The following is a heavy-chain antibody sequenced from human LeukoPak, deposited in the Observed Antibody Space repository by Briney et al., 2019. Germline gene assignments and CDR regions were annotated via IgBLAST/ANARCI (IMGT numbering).Heavy chain of an antibody. CDR1: GFTFSSYG. CDR3: ARDVTVTTSNWFDP. CDR2: IWYDGSNK. J-gene: IGHJ5*02. V-gene: IGHV3-33*01. D-gene: IGHD4-17*01. Sequence: AGRSLRLSCAASGFTFSSYGMHWVRQAPGKGLEWVAVIWYDGSNKYYADSVKGRFTISRDNSKNSLYLRMNSLRAEDTAVYYCARDVTVTTSNWFDPWGQGTLVTVSS.